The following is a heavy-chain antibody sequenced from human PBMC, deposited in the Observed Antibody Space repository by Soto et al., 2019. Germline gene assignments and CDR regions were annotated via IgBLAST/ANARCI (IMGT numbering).Heavy chain of an antibody. CDR3: ARVSFDHFVHWFDP. J-gene: IGHJ5*02. D-gene: IGHD3-9*01. CDR1: GDSVSSKTAA. Sequence: QTPSLTCAISGDSVSSKTAAWNWIRQSPSRGLEWLGRTYFRSKWYNDYAISVKSRITINPDTSKNQFSLLLNSVTPEDTAVYYCARVSFDHFVHWFDPWGQGTLVTVSS. V-gene: IGHV6-1*01. CDR2: TYFRSKWYN.